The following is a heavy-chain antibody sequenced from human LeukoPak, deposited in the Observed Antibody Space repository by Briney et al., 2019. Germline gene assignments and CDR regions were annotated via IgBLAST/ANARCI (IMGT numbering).Heavy chain of an antibody. V-gene: IGHV1-18*01. CDR1: GHNFISYG. Sequence: ASVKVSCKASGHNFISYGFSWVRQAPGQGLEWMGWICGNNGNKNYAQKFQGRVTVSTDTSTSTAHMELRSLSSDDTAVYFCASWIVGATLGFDYWGQGTLVTVS. CDR3: ASWIVGATLGFDY. D-gene: IGHD1-26*01. CDR2: ICGNNGNK. J-gene: IGHJ4*02.